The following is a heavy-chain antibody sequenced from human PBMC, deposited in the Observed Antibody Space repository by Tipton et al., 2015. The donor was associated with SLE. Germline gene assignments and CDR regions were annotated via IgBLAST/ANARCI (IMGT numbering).Heavy chain of an antibody. CDR2: IYDGGST. D-gene: IGHD3-3*01. V-gene: IGHV4-34*01. Sequence: GLVKPSETLSLTCGVSGGSVSGYSWSWIRQAPGKGREWIGEIYDGGSTNYNPSLKSRVTMSVDTSKNQFSLEVTSVTAADTAVYYCARRFFDFWSGQKFDPWGQGTLVTVSS. CDR1: GGSVSGYS. J-gene: IGHJ5*02. CDR3: ARRFFDFWSGQKFDP.